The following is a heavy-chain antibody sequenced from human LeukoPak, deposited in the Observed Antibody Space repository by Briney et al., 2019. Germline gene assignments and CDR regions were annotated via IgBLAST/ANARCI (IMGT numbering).Heavy chain of an antibody. V-gene: IGHV4-38-2*02. CDR2: IYHSGST. CDR1: GYSISSGYY. D-gene: IGHD3-10*01. J-gene: IGHJ5*02. Sequence: PSETLSLTCTVSGYSISSGYYWGWSRQPPGKGLEWIGSIYHSGSTYYNPSLKSRVTISVDTSKNQFSLKLSSVTAADTAVYYCARSGYYYGSGSYWFDPWGQGTLVTVSS. CDR3: ARSGYYYGSGSYWFDP.